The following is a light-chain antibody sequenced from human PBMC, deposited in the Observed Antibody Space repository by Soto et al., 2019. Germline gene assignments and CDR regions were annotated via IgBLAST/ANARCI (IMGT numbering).Light chain of an antibody. CDR1: SRDVGGYHY. CDR3: SSYAGSNNVV. Sequence: QSALTQPPSASGSPGQSVTISCTGTSRDVGGYHYVSWYQPHPGKSPQLMIYAVSKRPSGVPDRFSGSKSGNTASLTVSGLQAEDEADYYCSSYAGSNNVVFGGGTKLTVL. J-gene: IGLJ2*01. CDR2: AVS. V-gene: IGLV2-8*01.